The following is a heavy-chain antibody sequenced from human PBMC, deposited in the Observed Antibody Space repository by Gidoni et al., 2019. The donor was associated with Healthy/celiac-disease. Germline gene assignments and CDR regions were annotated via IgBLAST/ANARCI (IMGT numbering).Heavy chain of an antibody. CDR1: GFTLSSYA. J-gene: IGHJ2*01. CDR2: ISGSDGST. CDR3: ATDIPLRCYCYFDL. V-gene: IGHV3-23*01. Sequence: LESGGGLVQPGGPLRLSCAASGFTLSSYAMSWVRQAQGKGLEWVSAISGSDGSTYYADSVKGRFTIPRDNSKNTMDLQMNSMRAEDAAVYYCATDIPLRCYCYFDLWGQGTLVTVSS. D-gene: IGHD2-21*01.